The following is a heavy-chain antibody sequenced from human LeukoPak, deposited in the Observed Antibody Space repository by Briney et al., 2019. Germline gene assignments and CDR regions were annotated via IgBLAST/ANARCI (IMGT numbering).Heavy chain of an antibody. V-gene: IGHV5-51*01. D-gene: IGHD1-26*01. Sequence: GESLKISCKGSGYSFTSYWICWVRQMPGEGLEWMGIIYPGDSDTRYSPSFQGQVTISADKSISTAYLQWSSLKASDTAMYYCARQNSGSYSGDAFDIWGQGTMVTVSS. J-gene: IGHJ3*02. CDR3: ARQNSGSYSGDAFDI. CDR1: GYSFTSYW. CDR2: IYPGDSDT.